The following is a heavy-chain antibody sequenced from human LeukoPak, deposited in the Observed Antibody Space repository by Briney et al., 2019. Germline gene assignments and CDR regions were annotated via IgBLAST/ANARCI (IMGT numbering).Heavy chain of an antibody. Sequence: GGSLRLSCAASGFTFSSYAMSWVRQASGKGLEWVGRIRSKANSYATAYAASVKGRFTISRDDSKNTAYLQMNSLKTEDTAVYYCTTPIAVAGTDDYWGQGTLVTVSS. J-gene: IGHJ4*02. D-gene: IGHD6-19*01. V-gene: IGHV3-73*01. CDR2: IRSKANSYAT. CDR1: GFTFSSYA. CDR3: TTPIAVAGTDDY.